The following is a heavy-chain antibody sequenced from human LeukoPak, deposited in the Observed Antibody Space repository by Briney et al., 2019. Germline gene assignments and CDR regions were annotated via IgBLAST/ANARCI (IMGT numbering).Heavy chain of an antibody. CDR2: ISGSGGST. J-gene: IGHJ3*02. D-gene: IGHD3-10*01. Sequence: GGSLRLSCAASGFTFSSNAMSWVGHAPAKGLEWVSAISGSGGSTYYADSVKGRFTISRDNSKNTLYLQMNSLRAEDTAVYYCAKVTLWFREDDAFDIWGQGTMVTVSS. V-gene: IGHV3-23*01. CDR1: GFTFSSNA. CDR3: AKVTLWFREDDAFDI.